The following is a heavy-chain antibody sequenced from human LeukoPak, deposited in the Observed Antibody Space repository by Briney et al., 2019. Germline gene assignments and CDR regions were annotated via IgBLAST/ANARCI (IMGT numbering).Heavy chain of an antibody. D-gene: IGHD2-15*01. CDR1: GGSVSSGSYY. Sequence: PSETLSLTCTVSGGSVSSGSYYWTWIRQPPGKGLEWIAYISYSGSTNYNPSLKSRVTISVDTSENQFSLNLSSVTAADTAVYYCARRGSGGRSFDIWGQGKMVTVSS. CDR3: ARRGSGGRSFDI. V-gene: IGHV4-61*01. CDR2: ISYSGST. J-gene: IGHJ3*02.